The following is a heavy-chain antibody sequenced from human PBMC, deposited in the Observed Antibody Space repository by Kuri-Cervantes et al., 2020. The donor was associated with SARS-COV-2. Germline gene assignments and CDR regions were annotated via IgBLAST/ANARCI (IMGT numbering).Heavy chain of an antibody. V-gene: IGHV1-8*01. D-gene: IGHD3-22*01. CDR3: ARLPDYYDSSGLDY. J-gene: IGHJ4*02. Sequence: ASVKVSCKASGYTFTSYDINWVRQATGQGLEWMGWMNPNSGNTGYAQKFQGRVTMTRNTSISTAYMELSSLRSEDTAVYYCARLPDYYDSSGLDYWGQGTLVTAPQ. CDR2: MNPNSGNT. CDR1: GYTFTSYD.